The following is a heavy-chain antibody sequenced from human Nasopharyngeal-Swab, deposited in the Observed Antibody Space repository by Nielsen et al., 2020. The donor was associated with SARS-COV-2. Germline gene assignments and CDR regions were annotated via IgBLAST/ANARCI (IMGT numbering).Heavy chain of an antibody. D-gene: IGHD6-19*01. CDR3: ARDLGSGWFWYFDL. J-gene: IGHJ2*01. Sequence: GSLRLSCTVSGGSISSCYWSWIRQPPGKGLEWIGYIYYSGSTNYNPSLKSRVTISVDTSKNQFSLKLSSVTAADTAVYYCARDLGSGWFWYFDLWGRGTLVTVSS. CDR1: GGSISSCY. CDR2: IYYSGST. V-gene: IGHV4-59*01.